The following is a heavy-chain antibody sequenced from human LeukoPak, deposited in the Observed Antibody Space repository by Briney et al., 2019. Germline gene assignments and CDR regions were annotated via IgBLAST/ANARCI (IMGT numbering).Heavy chain of an antibody. CDR1: GGXISSSSYY. Sequence: SETLSLTCTVSGGXISSSSYYWGWIRQPPGKGLEWIGSICYSGSTYYTPSLKSRVTISVDTSKNQFSLKLSSVTAADTAVYYCARHSRSGYSGYENAFDIWGQGTMVTVSS. V-gene: IGHV4-39*01. D-gene: IGHD5-12*01. CDR3: ARHSRSGYSGYENAFDI. CDR2: ICYSGST. J-gene: IGHJ3*02.